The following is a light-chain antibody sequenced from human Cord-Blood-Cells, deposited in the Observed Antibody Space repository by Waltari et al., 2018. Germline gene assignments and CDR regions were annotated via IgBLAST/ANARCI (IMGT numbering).Light chain of an antibody. V-gene: IGKV1-5*03. Sequence: DIQMTQSPSTLSASVGDRVTITCRASQSISSWLAWYQHKPGKAPKLLIYKASSLESGVPSRFSGSGSGTEFTLTISNLQPDDFATYYCQQYNSYSLTFGGGTKVEIK. J-gene: IGKJ4*01. CDR3: QQYNSYSLT. CDR2: KAS. CDR1: QSISSW.